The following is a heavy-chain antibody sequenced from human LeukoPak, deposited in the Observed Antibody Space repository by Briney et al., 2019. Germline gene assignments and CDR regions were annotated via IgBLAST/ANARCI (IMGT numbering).Heavy chain of an antibody. V-gene: IGHV3-23*01. CDR3: AKPIPPRYSSSWSTDAFDI. J-gene: IGHJ3*02. Sequence: GGSLRLSCAASGFTFSSYGMSWVRQAPGKGLEWVSAISGSGGSTYYADSVKGRFTISRDNSKNTLYLQMNSLRAEDTAVYYCAKPIPPRYSSSWSTDAFDIWGQGTMVTVSS. CDR1: GFTFSSYG. D-gene: IGHD6-13*01. CDR2: ISGSGGST.